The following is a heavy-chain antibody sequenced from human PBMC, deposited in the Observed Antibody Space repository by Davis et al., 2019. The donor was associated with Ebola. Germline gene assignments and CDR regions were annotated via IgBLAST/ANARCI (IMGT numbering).Heavy chain of an antibody. CDR3: ARDHCSSTSCVGMDV. V-gene: IGHV4-31*03. CDR2: IYYSGST. Sequence: SETLSLTCTLPGGSISSGGYYWSWIRQHPGKGLEWIGYIYYSGSTYYNPSLKSRVTISVDTSKNQFSLKLSSVTAADTAVYYCARDHCSSTSCVGMDVWGKGTTVTVSS. D-gene: IGHD2-2*01. CDR1: GGSISSGGYY. J-gene: IGHJ6*04.